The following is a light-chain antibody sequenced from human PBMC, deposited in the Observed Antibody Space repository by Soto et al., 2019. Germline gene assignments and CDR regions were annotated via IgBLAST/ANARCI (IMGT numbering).Light chain of an antibody. CDR3: QQYGSSPQT. J-gene: IGKJ1*01. Sequence: EIVLTQSPGTLSLSPGERATLSCRASQSVSSNYLAWYQQKLGQAPRLLIYGASSRATGIPDRFSGSGSGTDLPLTISRLEPEDFAVYYCQQYGSSPQTFGQGTKVEIK. V-gene: IGKV3-20*01. CDR1: QSVSSNY. CDR2: GAS.